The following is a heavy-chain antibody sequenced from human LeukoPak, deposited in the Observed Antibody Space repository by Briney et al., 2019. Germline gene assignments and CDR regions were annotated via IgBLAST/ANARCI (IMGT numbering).Heavy chain of an antibody. Sequence: GGSLRLSCAASGFTFDDYGMSWVRQAPGKGLEWVSAISGSGGSTYYADSVKGRFTISRDNSKNTLYLQMNSLRAEDTAVYYCAKDQGDSSGYYDYWGQGTLVTVSS. CDR2: ISGSGGST. CDR1: GFTFDDYG. V-gene: IGHV3-23*01. D-gene: IGHD3-22*01. J-gene: IGHJ4*02. CDR3: AKDQGDSSGYYDY.